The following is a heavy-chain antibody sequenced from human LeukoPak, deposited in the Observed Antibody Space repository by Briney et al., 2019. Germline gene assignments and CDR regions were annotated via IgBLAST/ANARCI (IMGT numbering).Heavy chain of an antibody. J-gene: IGHJ4*02. CDR1: GGSMSSYY. CDR2: LFNSGST. V-gene: IGHV4-59*01. D-gene: IGHD6-19*01. CDR3: ASPPAPYTSGWYFGY. Sequence: PSETLSLTCTVSGGSMSSYYWSWIRQPPGNGLEWIGYLFNSGSTNYNPSLKSRVTISVDTSKNQFSLKLSSVTAADTAVYYCASPPAPYTSGWYFGYWGQGTLVTVSS.